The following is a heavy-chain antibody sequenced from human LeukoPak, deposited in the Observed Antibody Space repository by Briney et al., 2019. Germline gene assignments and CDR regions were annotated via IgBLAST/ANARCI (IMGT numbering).Heavy chain of an antibody. Sequence: PSETLSLTFTVSGGSISSYYWSCIRQPPGKGLEWIGYIYYSGSTNYNPSLRSRVTISVDTSKNQFSLKLSSVTAADTAVYYCARHGYSYDEAVDYWGQRTLVTVSS. V-gene: IGHV4-59*08. CDR2: IYYSGST. J-gene: IGHJ4*02. D-gene: IGHD5-18*01. CDR1: GGSISSYY. CDR3: ARHGYSYDEAVDY.